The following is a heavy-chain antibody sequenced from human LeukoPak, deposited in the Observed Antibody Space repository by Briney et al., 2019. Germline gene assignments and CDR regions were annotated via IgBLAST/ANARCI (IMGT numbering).Heavy chain of an antibody. CDR3: ASSRRVPGVSIGYFDS. CDR2: IYISGSGST. Sequence: SETPSLTCTVSGGSISSYYWSWIRQPAGKGLEWIGRIYISGSGSTNYNPSLKSRVTMSVDTSKNQFSLKLSSLTAADTALYYCASSRRVPGVSIGYFDSWGQGTLVTVSS. D-gene: IGHD3-10*01. J-gene: IGHJ4*02. CDR1: GGSISSYY. V-gene: IGHV4-4*07.